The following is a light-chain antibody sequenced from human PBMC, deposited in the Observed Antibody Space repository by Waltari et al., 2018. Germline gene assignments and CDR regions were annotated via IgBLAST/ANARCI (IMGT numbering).Light chain of an antibody. J-gene: IGLJ2*01. CDR1: KLGAEY. Sequence: SYELTQPPSVSVSPGQTASITCSGDKLGAEYVCWYQQKSGQSPILVIYDDSKRPSGIPERFSGSNSGNTATLTISGTQAIDEADYYCQTWDSTTSVVFGGGTKLTVL. V-gene: IGLV3-1*01. CDR3: QTWDSTTSVV. CDR2: DDS.